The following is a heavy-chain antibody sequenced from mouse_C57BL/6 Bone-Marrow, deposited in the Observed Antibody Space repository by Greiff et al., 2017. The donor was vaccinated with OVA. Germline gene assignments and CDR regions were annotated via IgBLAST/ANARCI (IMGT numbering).Heavy chain of an antibody. Sequence: QVQLQQPGTELVKPGASVKLSCKASGYTFTSYWMHWVKQRPGQGLAWIGNINPSNGGTTYNEKFKSKATLTVDKSSSTAYMQLSSLTSEDSAVYYCARGNYYDYDRFAYWGQGTLVTVSA. V-gene: IGHV1-53*01. J-gene: IGHJ3*01. CDR1: GYTFTSYW. CDR3: ARGNYYDYDRFAY. CDR2: INPSNGGT. D-gene: IGHD2-4*01.